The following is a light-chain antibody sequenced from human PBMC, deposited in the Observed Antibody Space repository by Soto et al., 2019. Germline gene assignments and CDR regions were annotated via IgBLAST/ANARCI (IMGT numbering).Light chain of an antibody. CDR3: SSFTGDNTHV. Sequence: QSALTQPPSASGTPGQSVTIPCTGTSSDVGDYNYVSWYQQHPGKAPKLMIYEVSRRPSGVPDRFSGSKSGNTASLTASGLQAEYEADYYCSSFTGDNTHVFGGWTKLTVL. CDR1: SSDVGDYNY. V-gene: IGLV2-8*01. J-gene: IGLJ3*02. CDR2: EVS.